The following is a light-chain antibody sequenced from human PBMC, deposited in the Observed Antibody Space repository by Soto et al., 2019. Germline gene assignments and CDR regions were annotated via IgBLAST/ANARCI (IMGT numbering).Light chain of an antibody. V-gene: IGKV3D-15*01. Sequence: IVLTQSPSTLSVSPWERSTLACRASHSVSSNLAWHQQRPGQAPRLLIYGASTRATGVPARFSGGGSGTEFTLTITSLQSEDFAVYWCQQYNNWPLTFGPGTKVDIK. J-gene: IGKJ3*01. CDR1: HSVSSN. CDR3: QQYNNWPLT. CDR2: GAS.